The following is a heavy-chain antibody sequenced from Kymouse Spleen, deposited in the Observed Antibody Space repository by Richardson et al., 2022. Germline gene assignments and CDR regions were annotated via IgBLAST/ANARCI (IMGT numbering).Heavy chain of an antibody. CDR1: GFTFSSYG. CDR2: ISYDGSNK. J-gene: IGHJ5*02. CDR3: AKDRIAARPGWFDP. Sequence: QVQLVESGGGVVQPGRSLRLSCAASGFTFSSYGMHWVRQAPGKGLEWVAVISYDGSNKYYADSVKGRFTISRDNSKNTLYLQMNSLRAEDTAVYYCAKDRIAARPGWFDPWGQGTLVTVSS. D-gene: IGHD6-6*01. V-gene: IGHV3-30*18.